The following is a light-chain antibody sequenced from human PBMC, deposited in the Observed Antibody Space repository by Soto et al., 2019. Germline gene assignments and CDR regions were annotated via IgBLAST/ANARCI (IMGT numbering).Light chain of an antibody. Sequence: EIVLTQSPGTLALSPGERATLSCRASQSVNDRNFAWYQQKPGQPPRLLIYDGSSRATGIPDRFSGSGSGTDFTLTISSLEPEDFAVYYCQQRSNWPPTFGQGTKVDIK. CDR2: DGS. CDR1: QSVNDRN. CDR3: QQRSNWPPT. J-gene: IGKJ1*01. V-gene: IGKV3D-20*02.